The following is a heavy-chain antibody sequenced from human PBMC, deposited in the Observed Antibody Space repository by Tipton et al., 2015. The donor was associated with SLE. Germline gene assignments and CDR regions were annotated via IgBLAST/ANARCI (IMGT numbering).Heavy chain of an antibody. CDR2: IYTSGST. D-gene: IGHD2-15*01. J-gene: IGHJ4*02. Sequence: LRLSCTVSGGSISSYYWSWIRQPAGKGLEWIGRIYTSGSTNYNPSLKSRVTMSVDTSKNQFSLKLSSVTAADTAVYYCARGSVVADDYWGQGTLVTVSS. V-gene: IGHV4-4*07. CDR1: GGSISSYY. CDR3: ARGSVVADDY.